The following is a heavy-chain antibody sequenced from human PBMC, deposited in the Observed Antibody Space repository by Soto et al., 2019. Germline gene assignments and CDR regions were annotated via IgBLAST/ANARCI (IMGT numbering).Heavy chain of an antibody. Sequence: SVKVSWKASGGTFARYGISWGRQAPGQGLEWMGGIIPIFGTANYAQKFQGRVTITANESTSTAYMELSSLRSEDTAVYYCARALVGAPYNWFDPWGQGTLVTVSS. CDR3: ARALVGAPYNWFDP. D-gene: IGHD1-26*01. J-gene: IGHJ5*02. CDR1: GGTFARYG. CDR2: IIPIFGTA. V-gene: IGHV1-69*13.